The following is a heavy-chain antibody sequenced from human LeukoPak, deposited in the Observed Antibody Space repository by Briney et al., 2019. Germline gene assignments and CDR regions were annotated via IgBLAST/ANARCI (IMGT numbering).Heavy chain of an antibody. J-gene: IGHJ6*03. CDR1: GFTFSSNY. D-gene: IGHD3-10*01. CDR3: AGYGSGSNYYYYYMDV. Sequence: TGGSLRLSCAASGFTFSSNYMSWVRQAPGKGLEWVSVIYSGGSTYYADSVQGRFTISRDNSKNTLYLQMNSLRAEDTAVYYCAGYGSGSNYYYYYMDVWGKGTTVTVSS. V-gene: IGHV3-66*02. CDR2: IYSGGST.